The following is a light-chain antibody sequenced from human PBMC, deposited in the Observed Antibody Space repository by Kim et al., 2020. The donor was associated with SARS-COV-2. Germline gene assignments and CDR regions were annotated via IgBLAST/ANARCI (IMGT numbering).Light chain of an antibody. V-gene: IGKV1-39*01. CDR1: QSISSY. J-gene: IGKJ4*01. Sequence: DIQMTQSPYSLSASVGDRVTITCRASQSISSYFNWYQQKPGKAPKLLIYAASSLQSGVPSRFSGSGSGTDFTLTISSLRPEDFATYYCQQSYSTPLTFGGG. CDR2: AAS. CDR3: QQSYSTPLT.